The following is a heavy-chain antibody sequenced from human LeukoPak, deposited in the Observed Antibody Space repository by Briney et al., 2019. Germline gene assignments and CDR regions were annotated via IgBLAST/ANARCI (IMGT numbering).Heavy chain of an antibody. CDR2: INADGSST. V-gene: IGHV3-74*01. CDR3: ARKGSVAGLGY. D-gene: IGHD6-19*01. CDR1: GFTFSTYW. J-gene: IGHJ4*02. Sequence: PGGSLRLSCAASGFTFSTYWMHWVRQAPGRGLMWVSRINADGSSTAYADSVKGRFTISRDNAKNTLYLQLNNLGGEDTAVYYCARKGSVAGLGYWGQGTLVTVSS.